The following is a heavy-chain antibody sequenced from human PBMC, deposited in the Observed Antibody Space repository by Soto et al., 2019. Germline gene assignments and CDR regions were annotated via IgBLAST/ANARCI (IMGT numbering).Heavy chain of an antibody. D-gene: IGHD6-13*01. Sequence: ASVKVSCKASGYTFTSYAMHWVRQAPGQRLEWMGWINAGNGNTKYSQKFQGRVTITRDTSASTAYMELSSLRSEDTAVYYCARDRFAQQLVPLLFDYWGQGTLVTVSS. CDR1: GYTFTSYA. CDR3: ARDRFAQQLVPLLFDY. CDR2: INAGNGNT. V-gene: IGHV1-3*01. J-gene: IGHJ4*02.